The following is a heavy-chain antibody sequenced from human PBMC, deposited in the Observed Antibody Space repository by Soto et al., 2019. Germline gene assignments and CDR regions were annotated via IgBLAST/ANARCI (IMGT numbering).Heavy chain of an antibody. J-gene: IGHJ4*02. CDR2: IGSSGSTI. D-gene: IGHD6-6*01. V-gene: IGHV3-48*03. CDR1: GFTFSSFE. CDR3: ARATYSSSYYFDS. Sequence: EVQLVESGGGLVQPGGSLRLSCAASGFTFSSFEMNWVRQAPGKGLEWVSKIGSSGSTIWYADSVKGRFTISRDNAKNSLYLQMNSLRGEDTAVYDCARATYSSSYYFDSWGQGTLVTVSS.